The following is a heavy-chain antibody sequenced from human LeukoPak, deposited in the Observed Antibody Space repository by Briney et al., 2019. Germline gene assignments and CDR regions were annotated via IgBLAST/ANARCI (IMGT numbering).Heavy chain of an antibody. D-gene: IGHD5-18*01. V-gene: IGHV1-46*01. CDR3: AREPAMTFYFDY. CDR1: AYMFSIYY. Sequence: ASVSVSFRSSAYMFSIYYMHWVRQAPGQGLEWMGMINPSGGSTTYAQKFQDRVTMTRDTSTSTVYMELSSLRSEDTAVYYCAREPAMTFYFDYWGQGSLVTVSS. J-gene: IGHJ4*02. CDR2: INPSGGST.